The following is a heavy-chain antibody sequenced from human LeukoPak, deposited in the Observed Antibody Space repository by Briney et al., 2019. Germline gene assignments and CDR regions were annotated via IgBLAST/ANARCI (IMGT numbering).Heavy chain of an antibody. V-gene: IGHV4-39*01. CDR2: IYYSGST. J-gene: IGHJ4*02. CDR3: ASLGGGPTDY. Sequence: SETLSLTCTVSGSSISSGGYYWGWIRQPPGTGLEWIGSIYYSGSTYYNPSLKSRVTISVDTSKNQFSLKLSSVTAADTAVYYCASLGGGPTDYWGQGTLVTVSS. CDR1: GSSISSGGYY. D-gene: IGHD3-16*01.